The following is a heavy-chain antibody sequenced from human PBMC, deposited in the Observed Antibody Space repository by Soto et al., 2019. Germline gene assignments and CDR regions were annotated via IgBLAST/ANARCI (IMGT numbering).Heavy chain of an antibody. CDR2: IKQDGSGE. CDR1: GITFSNYW. V-gene: IGHV3-7*01. CDR3: ARDLGRHTGRDD. Sequence: EVQLVESGGGLVQPGGSLRLSCAASGITFSNYWMTWVRHAPGKGLEWVANIKQDGSGEYYVDSVKGRFTISRDNAKNSLYLQMNNLRADDTAVYYCARDLGRHTGRDDWGQGTLVTVSS. J-gene: IGHJ4*02.